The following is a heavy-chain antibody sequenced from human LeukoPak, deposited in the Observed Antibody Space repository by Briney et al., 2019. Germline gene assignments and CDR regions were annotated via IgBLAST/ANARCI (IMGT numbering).Heavy chain of an antibody. CDR1: GFTFTNYL. CDR3: ARDPLSSIWATYYYVTAV. Sequence: ASVTLACTSFGFTFTNYLLHWVRQAPGQGLEWVGRIPPSVDTTNYAQKFRGRVNMTMDTSTSKVNMELSSLRCDDTAIYYCARDPLSSIWATYYYVTAVWGQATTVTVSS. D-gene: IGHD6-13*01. CDR2: IPPSVDTT. J-gene: IGHJ6*02. V-gene: IGHV1-46*01.